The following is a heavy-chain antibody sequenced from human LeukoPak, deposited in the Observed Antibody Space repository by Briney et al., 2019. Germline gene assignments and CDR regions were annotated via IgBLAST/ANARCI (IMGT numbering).Heavy chain of an antibody. CDR1: GFTFSNAW. J-gene: IGHJ3*02. V-gene: IGHV3-15*05. CDR2: IKSKTNGGTT. Sequence: GGSLRLSCAASGFTFSNAWMSWVRQAPGKGLEWVGRIKSKTNGGTTDYAAPVKGRFTISRDDSKNTLYLQMNSLRAEDTAVYFCARDPSGVDMATHDAFDIWGEGTMVTVSS. CDR3: ARDPSGVDMATHDAFDI. D-gene: IGHD5-24*01.